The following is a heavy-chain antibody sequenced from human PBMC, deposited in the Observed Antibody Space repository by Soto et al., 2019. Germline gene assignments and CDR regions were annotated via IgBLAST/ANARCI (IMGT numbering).Heavy chain of an antibody. J-gene: IGHJ6*02. D-gene: IGHD2-2*02. Sequence: QVQLQQWGAGLLKPSETLSLTCAVYGGSFSGYYWSWIRQPPGKGLEWIGEINHSGSTNYNPSLKSRVTISVDTSKNQFYLKLSSVAAADTAVYYCARGLYRLDVWGQGTTVTVSS. CDR1: GGSFSGYY. CDR2: INHSGST. V-gene: IGHV4-34*01. CDR3: ARGLYRLDV.